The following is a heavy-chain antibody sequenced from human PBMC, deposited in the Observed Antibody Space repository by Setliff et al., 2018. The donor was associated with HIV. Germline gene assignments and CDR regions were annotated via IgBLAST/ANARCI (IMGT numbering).Heavy chain of an antibody. J-gene: IGHJ4*02. V-gene: IGHV4-61*02. Sequence: SETLSLTCTVSGGSISSGSYYWSWIRQPAGKGLEWIGRFYTSGSTNYNPSLKSRVTISLDTSKNQFSLKLSSVTAADTAGYYCARTTLTIFGVVIPDYWGQGTLVTVSS. D-gene: IGHD3-3*01. CDR1: GGSISSGSYY. CDR3: ARTTLTIFGVVIPDY. CDR2: FYTSGST.